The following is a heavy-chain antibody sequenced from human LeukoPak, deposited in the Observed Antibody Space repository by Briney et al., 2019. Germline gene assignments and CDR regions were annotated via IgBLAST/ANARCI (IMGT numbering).Heavy chain of an antibody. V-gene: IGHV3-11*01. D-gene: IGHD1-26*01. CDR3: ARDGPFNRYSGSPYYYYYGMDV. CDR1: GFTFSDYY. Sequence: GGSLRLSCAASGFTFSDYYMSWIRQAPGKGLEWVSYISSSGSTIYYADSVKGRFTISRDNAKNSLYLQMNSLRAEDTAVYYCARDGPFNRYSGSPYYYYYGMDVWGQGTTVTVSS. CDR2: ISSSGSTI. J-gene: IGHJ6*02.